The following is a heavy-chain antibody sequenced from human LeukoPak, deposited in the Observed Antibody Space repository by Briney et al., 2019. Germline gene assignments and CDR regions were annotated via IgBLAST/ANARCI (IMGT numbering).Heavy chain of an antibody. J-gene: IGHJ4*02. V-gene: IGHV4-59*02. D-gene: IGHD6-19*01. CDR3: AREYSSGRLDY. Sequence: SETLSLTCTVSGGSVSTYYWSWIRQPPGKGLEWIGYIYYSGHTNYNPSLNSRVTISVDTSKNQFPLKLSSVTAADTAVYYCAREYSSGRLDYWGQGTLVTVSS. CDR2: IYYSGHT. CDR1: GGSVSTYY.